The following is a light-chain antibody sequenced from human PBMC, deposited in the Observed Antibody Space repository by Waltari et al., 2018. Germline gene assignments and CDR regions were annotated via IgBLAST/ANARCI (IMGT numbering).Light chain of an antibody. Sequence: QSALTQPASVSGSPGQSLTLSCSGTSSDVGSYNYVSWYQQHPGTPPKLLIYDVTKRPSGVSGRFSGSKSGNTASLTISGLTPEDEADYFCSSYTPTSILVFGGGTKLTV. CDR3: SSYTPTSILV. V-gene: IGLV2-14*03. CDR2: DVT. J-gene: IGLJ2*01. CDR1: SSDVGSYNY.